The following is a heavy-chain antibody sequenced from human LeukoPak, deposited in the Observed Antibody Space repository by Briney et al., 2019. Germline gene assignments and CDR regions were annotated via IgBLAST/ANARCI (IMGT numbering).Heavy chain of an antibody. CDR3: AKMRTPTAHSGDAFDI. D-gene: IGHD4-17*01. V-gene: IGHV3-21*01. CDR2: ISSSSTYI. CDR1: VFTFRSYI. J-gene: IGHJ3*02. Sequence: PGGSLRLSCAASVFTFRSYIFNWVRQAPGQGLEWVSSISSSSTYIYYADSVKGRFTISRDNSKNTLNLQMNSLRAEDTAVYYCAKMRTPTAHSGDAFDIWGQGTMVTVSS.